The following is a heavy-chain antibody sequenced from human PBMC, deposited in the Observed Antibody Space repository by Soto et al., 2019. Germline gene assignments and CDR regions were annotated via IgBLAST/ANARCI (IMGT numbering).Heavy chain of an antibody. J-gene: IGHJ4*02. Sequence: HPGGSLRLSCAASGFTFSSYWMHWVRQAPGKGLVWVSRINSDGSSTSYADSVKGRFTISRDNAKNTLYLQMNSLRAEDTAVYYCARDLSVYYYGSGSYLSENFDYWGQGTLVTVSS. CDR2: INSDGSST. D-gene: IGHD3-10*01. V-gene: IGHV3-74*01. CDR1: GFTFSSYW. CDR3: ARDLSVYYYGSGSYLSENFDY.